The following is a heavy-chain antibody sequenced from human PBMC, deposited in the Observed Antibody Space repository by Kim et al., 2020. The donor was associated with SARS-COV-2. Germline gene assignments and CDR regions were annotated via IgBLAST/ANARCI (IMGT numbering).Heavy chain of an antibody. Sequence: ASVKVSCKASGYTFTSYGISWVRQAPGQGLEWMGWISAYNGNTNYAQKLQGRVTMTTDTSTSTAYMELRSLRSDDTAVYYWARDYYGSVLRAFDIWGQGTMVTVSS. D-gene: IGHD3-10*01. V-gene: IGHV1-18*01. CDR3: ARDYYGSVLRAFDI. CDR2: ISAYNGNT. J-gene: IGHJ3*02. CDR1: GYTFTSYG.